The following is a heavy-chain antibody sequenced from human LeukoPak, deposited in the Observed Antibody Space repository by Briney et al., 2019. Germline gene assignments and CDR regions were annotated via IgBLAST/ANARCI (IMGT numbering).Heavy chain of an antibody. D-gene: IGHD2-2*01. Sequence: SVKVSCKASGGTFSSYAISWVRQAPGQGPEWMGGIIPIFGTANYAQKFQGRVTITTDESTSTAYMELSSLRSEDTAVYYCASSGGCSSTSCPKALFGWGQGTLVTVSS. CDR2: IIPIFGTA. CDR3: ASSGGCSSTSCPKALFG. CDR1: GGTFSSYA. V-gene: IGHV1-69*05. J-gene: IGHJ4*02.